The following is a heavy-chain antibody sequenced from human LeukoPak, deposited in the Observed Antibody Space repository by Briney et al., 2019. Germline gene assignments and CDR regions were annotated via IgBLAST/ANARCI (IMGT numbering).Heavy chain of an antibody. Sequence: SETLSLTCTVSGGSISSYYWSWIRQPPGKGLEWIGYIYYSGSTNYNPSLKSRVTISVDTSKNQFSLKLSSVTAADTAVYYCARGVMIAAPPGDAFDIWGQGTMVTVSS. J-gene: IGHJ3*02. V-gene: IGHV4-59*01. CDR2: IYYSGST. D-gene: IGHD6-25*01. CDR1: GGSISSYY. CDR3: ARGVMIAAPPGDAFDI.